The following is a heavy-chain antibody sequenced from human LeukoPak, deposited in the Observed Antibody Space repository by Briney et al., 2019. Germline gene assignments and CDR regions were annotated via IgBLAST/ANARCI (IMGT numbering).Heavy chain of an antibody. CDR2: IWYDGSNK. Sequence: GGSLRLSCAASGFTLSSFAMHWVRQAPGKGLEWVAVIWYDGSNKYYADSVKGRFNISRDNSKNTLYLQMNSLRAEDTAVYYCARVMGDYGPGDYWGQGTLVTVSS. CDR1: GFTLSSFA. CDR3: ARVMGDYGPGDY. J-gene: IGHJ4*02. V-gene: IGHV3-30*04. D-gene: IGHD3-10*01.